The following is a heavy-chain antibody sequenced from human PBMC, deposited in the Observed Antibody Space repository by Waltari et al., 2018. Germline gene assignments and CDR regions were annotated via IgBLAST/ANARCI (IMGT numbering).Heavy chain of an antibody. CDR2: IIPFLGIS. Sequence: HVQLEQSGAEVKKPGSSVKVSCKASGGTCRTYTVTWVRQAPGQGLEWMGSIIPFLGISKYAQSLQARLTITVDQSTNTGYMELNNLRPEDTGVYYCARSGEMKGTVDYWGQGTLVTVSS. J-gene: IGHJ4*02. CDR3: ARSGEMKGTVDY. D-gene: IGHD1-1*01. CDR1: GGTCRTYT. V-gene: IGHV1-69*02.